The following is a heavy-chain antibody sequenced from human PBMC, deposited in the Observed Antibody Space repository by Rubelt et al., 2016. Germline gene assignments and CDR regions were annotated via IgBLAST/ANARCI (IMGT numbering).Heavy chain of an antibody. CDR3: ARDAAGYDY. V-gene: IGHV3-7*04. CDR1: GFTFSSYG. J-gene: IGHJ4*02. Sequence: VQLVESGGGVVQPGRSLRLSCAASGFTFSSYGMPWVRQSPGKGLEWVANIKEDGSETYHAASVRGRFTISRDNTKNSVYLQMNSLTVDDSATYYCARDAAGYDYWGQGTLVTVSS. D-gene: IGHD5-18*01. CDR2: IKEDGSET.